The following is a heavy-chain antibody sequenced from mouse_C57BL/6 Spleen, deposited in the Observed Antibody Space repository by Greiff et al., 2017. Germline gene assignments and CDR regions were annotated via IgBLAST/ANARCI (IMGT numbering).Heavy chain of an antibody. J-gene: IGHJ2*01. D-gene: IGHD2-2*01. Sequence: QVQLQQPGAELVKPGASVKLSCKASGYTFTSYWMQWVKQRPGQGLEWIGEIDPSDSYTNYNQKFKGKATLTVDTSSSTAYMQLSSLTSEDSAVYYCAREGGYDVDYWGQGTTLTVSS. CDR3: AREGGYDVDY. V-gene: IGHV1-50*01. CDR1: GYTFTSYW. CDR2: IDPSDSYT.